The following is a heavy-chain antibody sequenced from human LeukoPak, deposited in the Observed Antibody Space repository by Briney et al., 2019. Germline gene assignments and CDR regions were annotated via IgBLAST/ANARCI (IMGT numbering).Heavy chain of an antibody. CDR3: ARGSPFDVFDFWSGLNYFDY. J-gene: IGHJ4*02. Sequence: SQTLSLTCTVSGGSISSGSYYWSWIRQPAGKGLEWIGRIYISGSTNYNPSLKSRVTISADTSKNQFSLKLSSVTAADTAVYYCARGSPFDVFDFWSGLNYFDYWGQGTLVTVSS. V-gene: IGHV4-61*02. CDR1: GGSISSGSYY. D-gene: IGHD3-3*01. CDR2: IYISGST.